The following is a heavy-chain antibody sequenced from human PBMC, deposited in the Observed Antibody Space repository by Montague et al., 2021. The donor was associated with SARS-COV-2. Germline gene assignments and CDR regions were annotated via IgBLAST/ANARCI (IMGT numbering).Heavy chain of an antibody. CDR3: ARHLVYCSSTSCYEGRFDP. Sequence: SETLSFTCTVSGGSISSSSYYWGWIRQPPGKGLEWIGSIYYSGSTYYNPSLKSRVTISVDTSKNQFPLKLSSVTAADTAVYYCARHLVYCSSTSCYEGRFDPWGQGALVTVSS. D-gene: IGHD2-2*01. CDR2: IYYSGST. J-gene: IGHJ5*02. V-gene: IGHV4-39*01. CDR1: GGSISSSSYY.